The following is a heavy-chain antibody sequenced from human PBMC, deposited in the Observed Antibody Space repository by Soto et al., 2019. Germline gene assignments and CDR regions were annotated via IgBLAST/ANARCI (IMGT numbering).Heavy chain of an antibody. D-gene: IGHD3-22*01. J-gene: IGHJ4*02. V-gene: IGHV1-69*01. CDR2: IIPIFGTA. CDR1: GGTFSSYA. CDR3: AGGTYYYDSSGYYYPEY. Sequence: QVQLVQSGAEVKKPGSSVKVSCKASGGTFSSYAISWVRQAPGQGIEWMGGIIPIFGTANYAQKFQGRVTITADESTSTAYMELSSLSSEDTAVYYCAGGTYYYDSSGYYYPEYWGQGTLVTVSS.